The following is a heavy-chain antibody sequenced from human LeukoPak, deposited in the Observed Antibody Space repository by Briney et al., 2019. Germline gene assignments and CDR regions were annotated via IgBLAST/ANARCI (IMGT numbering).Heavy chain of an antibody. Sequence: ASVKVSCKASGYTFTSYDINWVRQATGQGLEWMGWMNPNSGNTGYALKFQGRVTMTRNTSISTAYMELSSLRSEDTAVYYCARERGYCSSTSCSESYYGMDVWGQGTTVTVSS. CDR3: ARERGYCSSTSCSESYYGMDV. D-gene: IGHD2-2*01. J-gene: IGHJ6*02. CDR2: MNPNSGNT. V-gene: IGHV1-8*01. CDR1: GYTFTSYD.